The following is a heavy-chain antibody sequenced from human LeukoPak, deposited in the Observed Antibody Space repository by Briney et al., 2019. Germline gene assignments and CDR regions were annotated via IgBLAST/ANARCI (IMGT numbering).Heavy chain of an antibody. D-gene: IGHD2/OR15-2a*01. V-gene: IGHV1-2*06. J-gene: IGHJ4*02. CDR2: IHPSSGAT. CDR1: GHTFIAYH. CDR3: ARDLPFED. Sequence: ASVKVSCTASGHTFIAYHMHWVRQAPGQGLEWMGRIHPSSGATNYAQRFQGRITLTRDTSINTAYMELSRLTSDDTAVYYCARDLPFEDWGQGTLVTVSS.